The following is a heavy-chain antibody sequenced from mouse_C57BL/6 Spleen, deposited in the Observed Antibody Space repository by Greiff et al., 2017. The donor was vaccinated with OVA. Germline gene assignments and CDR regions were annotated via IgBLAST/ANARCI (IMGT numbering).Heavy chain of an antibody. D-gene: IGHD2-4*01. Sequence: QVTLKVSGPGILQSSQTLSLTFSFSCFSLLPSCLGLLWLRHPSGLCLEWLAHIYWGDDKRYHPSLKSRLTISKDTSRIQVFLKITSVDTADTATYDCARSFYDYAWFAYWGQGTLVTVSA. V-gene: IGHV8-12*01. CDR2: IYWGDDK. J-gene: IGHJ3*01. CDR1: CFSLLPSCLG. CDR3: ARSFYDYAWFAY.